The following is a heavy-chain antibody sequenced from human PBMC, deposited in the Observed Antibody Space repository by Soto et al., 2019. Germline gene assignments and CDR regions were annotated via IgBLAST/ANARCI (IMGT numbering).Heavy chain of an antibody. CDR1: GEYISNGYY. J-gene: IGHJ6*01. CDR2: IFHSGTT. CDR3: ARPNSYDY. V-gene: IGHV4-38-2*01. D-gene: IGHD3-16*01. Sequence: SETLSLTCAVSGEYISNGYYWAWIRQPPGKWLEWIGSIFHSGTTYYNPSIKSRVTIAVDTSKNQFSLKLTSVTAADSAVHYFARPNSYDY.